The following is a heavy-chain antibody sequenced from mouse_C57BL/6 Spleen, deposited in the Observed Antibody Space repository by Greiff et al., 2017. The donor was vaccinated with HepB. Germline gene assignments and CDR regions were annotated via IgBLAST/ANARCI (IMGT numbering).Heavy chain of an antibody. CDR3: ARGLGHYYFDY. D-gene: IGHD4-1*01. CDR1: GYSFTGYY. J-gene: IGHJ2*01. Sequence: EVQLQQSGPELVKPGASVKISCKASGYSFTGYYMNWVKQSPEKSLEWIGESNPSTGGTTYNQKFKAKATLTVDKSSSTAYMQLKSLTSEDSAVYYCARGLGHYYFDYWGQGTTLTVSS. V-gene: IGHV1-42*01. CDR2: SNPSTGGT.